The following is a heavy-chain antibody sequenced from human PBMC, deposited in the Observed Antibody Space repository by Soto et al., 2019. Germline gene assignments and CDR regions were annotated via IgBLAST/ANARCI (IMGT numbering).Heavy chain of an antibody. J-gene: IGHJ6*02. D-gene: IGHD3-3*02. CDR1: GFSFSSYG. CDR3: AKDQFHFWSAYYTNYYYAMDV. Sequence: PGGSLRLSCAASGFSFSSYGMHWVRQAPGKGLEWVAVISYDGSNKYYADSVKGRFTISRDNSKNTLYLQMNSLRAEDTAVYYCAKDQFHFWSAYYTNYYYAMDVWGQGTTVTVSS. CDR2: ISYDGSNK. V-gene: IGHV3-30*18.